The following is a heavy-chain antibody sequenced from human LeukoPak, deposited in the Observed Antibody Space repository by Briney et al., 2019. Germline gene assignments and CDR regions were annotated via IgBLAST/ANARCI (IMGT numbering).Heavy chain of an antibody. CDR2: ISYDGSNK. CDR1: GFAFSSYA. V-gene: IGHV3-30*01. Sequence: GGSLRLSCAASGFAFSSYAMHWVRQAPGKGLEWVAVISYDGSNKYYADSVKGRFTISRDNSKNTLYLQMNSLRAEDTAVYYCARDYIVVVPAVYYYMDVWGTGTTVTVSS. D-gene: IGHD2-2*01. CDR3: ARDYIVVVPAVYYYMDV. J-gene: IGHJ6*03.